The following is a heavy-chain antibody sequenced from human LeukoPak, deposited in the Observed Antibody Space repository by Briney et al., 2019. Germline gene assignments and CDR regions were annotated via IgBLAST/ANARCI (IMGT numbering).Heavy chain of an antibody. D-gene: IGHD6-19*01. CDR1: GYTFTGYF. CDR2: INPNSGDT. Sequence: ASVKVSCKASGYTFTGYFMHWVRQAPGQGLEWMGWINPNSGDTNYAEKFQGRVTMTRDTSISTAHLELTSLRSDDTALYYCARAAGTGFYFYYVMDVWGQGTTVVVSS. V-gene: IGHV1-2*02. CDR3: ARAAGTGFYFYYVMDV. J-gene: IGHJ6*02.